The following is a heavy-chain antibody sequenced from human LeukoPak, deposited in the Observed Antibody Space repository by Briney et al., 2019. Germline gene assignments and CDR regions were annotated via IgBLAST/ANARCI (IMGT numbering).Heavy chain of an antibody. D-gene: IGHD6-19*01. CDR2: IYYSGST. Sequence: SETLSLTCTVSGGSISSYYWSWIRQPPGKGLEWIGYIYYSGSTNYNPSLKSRVTISVDTSKNQSSLKLSSVTAADTAVYYCARDLSSGWYSGFDPWGQGTLVTVSS. J-gene: IGHJ5*02. V-gene: IGHV4-59*01. CDR3: ARDLSSGWYSGFDP. CDR1: GGSISSYY.